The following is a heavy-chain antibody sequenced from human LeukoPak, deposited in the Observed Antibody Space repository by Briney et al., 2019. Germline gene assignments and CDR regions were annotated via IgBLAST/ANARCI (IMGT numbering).Heavy chain of an antibody. J-gene: IGHJ5*02. CDR1: GGTFSSYA. CDR3: AREYSSSSGWWFDP. CDR2: IIPIFGTA. V-gene: IGHV1-69*13. D-gene: IGHD6-6*01. Sequence: SVKVSCKASGGTFSSYAISLVRQAPGQGLEWMGGIIPIFGTANYAQKFQGRVTITADETTSTAYMELSSLRSEDTAVYYCAREYSSSSGWWFDPWGQGTLVTVSS.